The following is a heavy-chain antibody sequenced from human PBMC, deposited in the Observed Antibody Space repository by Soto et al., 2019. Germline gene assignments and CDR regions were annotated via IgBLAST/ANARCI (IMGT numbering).Heavy chain of an antibody. CDR3: ARDYDSSGYYHFGPDY. J-gene: IGHJ4*02. CDR2: ISYDGSNK. CDR1: GFTFSSYA. V-gene: IGHV3-30-3*01. Sequence: QVQLVESGGGVVQPGRSLRLSCAASGFTFSSYAMHWVRQAPGKGLEWVAVISYDGSNKYYVDSVKGRFTISRDNSKNTLYLKMNSLRAEDTAVYYCARDYDSSGYYHFGPDYWGQGTLVTVSS. D-gene: IGHD3-22*01.